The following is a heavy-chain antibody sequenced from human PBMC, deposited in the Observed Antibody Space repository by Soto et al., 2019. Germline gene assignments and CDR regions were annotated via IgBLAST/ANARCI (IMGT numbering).Heavy chain of an antibody. D-gene: IGHD2-21*02. V-gene: IGHV1-46*01. CDR2: INPSGSST. CDR1: GYTFTSYY. Sequence: ASVKGSCKASGYTFTSYYMHWVRQAPGQGLEWMGIINPSGSSTSYAQKVHGRVTMTRDTSTSTAYMELSSLRSENTAVYYCARKLCGGDCYLQYFKHWGQGTMVTVSS. CDR3: ARKLCGGDCYLQYFKH. J-gene: IGHJ1*01.